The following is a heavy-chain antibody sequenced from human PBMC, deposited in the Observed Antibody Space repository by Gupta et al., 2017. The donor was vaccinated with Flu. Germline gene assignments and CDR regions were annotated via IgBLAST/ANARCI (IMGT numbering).Heavy chain of an antibody. J-gene: IGHJ5*02. CDR1: RSDTYY. CDR2: IYESGTA. Sequence: RSDTYYWGWIPQPRGKGLEWIGSIYESGTAYYSPSLKSRSTISVDTSKKQFSRKLISVTAADTAVYYWARHLVYGGNWFDPWGQGILVTVSS. D-gene: IGHD4-17*01. CDR3: ARHLVYGGNWFDP. V-gene: IGHV4-39*01.